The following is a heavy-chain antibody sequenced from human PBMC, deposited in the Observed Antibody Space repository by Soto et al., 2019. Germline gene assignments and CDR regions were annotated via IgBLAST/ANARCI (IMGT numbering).Heavy chain of an antibody. J-gene: IGHJ5*02. CDR2: ISSSSSYI. V-gene: IGHV3-21*01. CDR1: GFTFSSYS. Sequence: GGSLRLSCAASGFTFSSYSMNWVRQAPGKGLEWVSSISSSSSYIYYADSVKGRFTISRDNAKNSLYLQMNSLRAEDTAVYYCARDPVKRGRVLRFLEWLLPHPNWFDPWGQGTLVTVSS. CDR3: ARDPVKRGRVLRFLEWLLPHPNWFDP. D-gene: IGHD3-3*01.